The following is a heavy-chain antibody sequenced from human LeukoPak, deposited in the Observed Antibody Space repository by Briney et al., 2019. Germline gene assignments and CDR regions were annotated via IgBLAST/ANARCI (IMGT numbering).Heavy chain of an antibody. CDR1: GYTFTSYD. CDR3: ARKDGSSSWYSHLYYYGMDV. J-gene: IGHJ6*02. CDR2: MNPNSGNT. V-gene: IGHV1-8*01. Sequence: ASVKVSCKASGYTFTSYDINWVRQATGQGLEWMGWMNPNSGNTGYAQKFQGRVTMTRNTSISTAYMELSSLRSEDTAVYYCARKDGSSSWYSHLYYYGMDVWGQGTTVTVSS. D-gene: IGHD6-13*01.